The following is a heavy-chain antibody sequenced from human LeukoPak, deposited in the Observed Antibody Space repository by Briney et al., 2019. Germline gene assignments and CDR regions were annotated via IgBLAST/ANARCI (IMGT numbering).Heavy chain of an antibody. CDR1: GGSISSGGYY. CDR2: IYYSGST. J-gene: IGHJ3*02. Sequence: SQTLSLTCTVSGGSISSGGYYWSWIRQHPGKGLEWIGYIYYSGSTYYNPSLKSRVTISVDTSNNQFSLKLSSVTAADTAVYCCARDIRAGHDAFDIWGQGTMVTVSS. V-gene: IGHV4-31*03. D-gene: IGHD3-3*02. CDR3: ARDIRAGHDAFDI.